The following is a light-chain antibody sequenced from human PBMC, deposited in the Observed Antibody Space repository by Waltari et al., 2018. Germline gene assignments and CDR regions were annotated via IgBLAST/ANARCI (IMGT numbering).Light chain of an antibody. V-gene: IGLV2-14*03. Sequence: QSALTQPASVSGSAGQSIAISCSGTNSDIGRYNYVSWYQQHPGNAPRLIIYDVSRWPLGVSNRFSGSKSGITASLAISGLQAEDEGDYFCASYTSSNTVIFGGGTRVTVL. CDR3: ASYTSSNTVI. CDR2: DVS. CDR1: NSDIGRYNY. J-gene: IGLJ2*01.